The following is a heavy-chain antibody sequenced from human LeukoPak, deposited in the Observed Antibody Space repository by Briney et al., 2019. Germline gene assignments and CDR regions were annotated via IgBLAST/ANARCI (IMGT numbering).Heavy chain of an antibody. V-gene: IGHV3-23*01. CDR1: GFTFSSYG. J-gene: IGHJ4*02. CDR3: AKLVAVAGRNY. D-gene: IGHD6-19*01. CDR2: ISGSGGST. Sequence: PGGSLRLSCAASGFTFSSYGMSWVRQAPGEGLEWVSAISGSGGSTYYADSVKGRFTFSRDNSKNTLYLQMNSLRAEDTAVYYCAKLVAVAGRNYWGQGTLVTVSS.